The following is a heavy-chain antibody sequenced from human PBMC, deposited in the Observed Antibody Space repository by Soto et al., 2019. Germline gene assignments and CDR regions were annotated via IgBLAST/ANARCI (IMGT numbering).Heavy chain of an antibody. CDR2: ISFDGSNK. V-gene: IGHV3-30*03. CDR1: GFTFSSYG. CDR3: ARDRHSSGRSDFDY. Sequence: QVQLVESGGGVVQPGRSLRLSCAASGFTFSSYGMHWVRQAPGKGLEWVAVISFDGSNKYYADSVKGRFTISRDNSKNTLYLQMNSLRAEDTAVYYCARDRHSSGRSDFDYWGQGTLVTVSS. J-gene: IGHJ4*02. D-gene: IGHD6-19*01.